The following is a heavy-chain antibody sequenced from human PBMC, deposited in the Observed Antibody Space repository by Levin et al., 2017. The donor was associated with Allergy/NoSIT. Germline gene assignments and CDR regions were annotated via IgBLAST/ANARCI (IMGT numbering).Heavy chain of an antibody. J-gene: IGHJ4*02. CDR3: ARDFCGVSCCHEY. Sequence: GGSLRLSCVGSGFTFSSYWVSWVRQAPGGGLESVGNIKPDGSEVYYADSVKGRFTISRDNAKNSLYLQMNSLRAEDTALYYCARDFCGVSCCHEYWGLGTLVTVSS. CDR2: IKPDGSEV. V-gene: IGHV3-7*01. D-gene: IGHD2-15*01. CDR1: GFTFSSYW.